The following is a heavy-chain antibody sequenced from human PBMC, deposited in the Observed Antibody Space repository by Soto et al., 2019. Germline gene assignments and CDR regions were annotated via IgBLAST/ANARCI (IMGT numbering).Heavy chain of an antibody. CDR2: ISAYNGNT. J-gene: IGHJ4*02. Sequence: ASVKVSCKASGYTFTSYGISWVRQAPGQGLEWMGWISAYNGNTNYAQKLQGRVTMTTDTSTSTAYMELRSLRSDDTAVYYCARDRPLPRIVVVVAATREFDYWGQGTLVTVSS. D-gene: IGHD2-15*01. CDR3: ARDRPLPRIVVVVAATREFDY. V-gene: IGHV1-18*01. CDR1: GYTFTSYG.